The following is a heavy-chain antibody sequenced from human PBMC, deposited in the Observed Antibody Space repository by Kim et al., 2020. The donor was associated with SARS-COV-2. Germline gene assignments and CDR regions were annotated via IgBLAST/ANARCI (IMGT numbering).Heavy chain of an antibody. V-gene: IGHV4-59*13. D-gene: IGHD3-22*01. CDR2: IYYSGST. Sequence: SETLSLTCTVSGGSISSYYWSWIRQPPGKGLEWIGYIYYSGSTNYNPSLKSRVTISVDTSKNQFSLKLSSVTAADTAVYYCARAVPYSSGYYYGETGGDYYYYYGMYVWGQGTTVTVSS. CDR1: GGSISSYY. CDR3: ARAVPYSSGYYYGETGGDYYYYYGMYV. J-gene: IGHJ6*02.